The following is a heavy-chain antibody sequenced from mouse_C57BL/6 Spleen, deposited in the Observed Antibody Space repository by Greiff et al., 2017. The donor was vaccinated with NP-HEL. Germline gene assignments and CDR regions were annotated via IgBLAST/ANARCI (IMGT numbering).Heavy chain of an antibody. CDR1: GFSLTTSGMG. CDR2: IYWDDDK. D-gene: IGHD4-1*02. J-gene: IGHJ1*03. V-gene: IGHV8-12*01. CDR3: ARPSTGTKGYFDV. Sequence: QVTLKESGPGILQSSQTLSLTCSFSGFSLTTSGMGVSWIRQPSGKGLEWLAHIYWDDDKRYNPSLKSRLTISKHTSRNQVFLKITSVDTADTATYYCARPSTGTKGYFDVWGTGTTVTVSS.